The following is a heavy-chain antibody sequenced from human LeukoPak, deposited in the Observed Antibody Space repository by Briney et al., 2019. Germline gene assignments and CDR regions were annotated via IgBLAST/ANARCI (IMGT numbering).Heavy chain of an antibody. CDR1: GFTFSAYS. V-gene: IGHV3-53*01. J-gene: IGHJ4*02. D-gene: IGHD4-23*01. Sequence: GGSLRLSCAASGFTFSAYSMNWVRQAPGRGLEWVSVIYSGGSTYYADSVKGLFTISRDNSKNTLYLQMTSLRAEDTAVYYCARDRAYGGNSVGYWGQGTLVTVSS. CDR3: ARDRAYGGNSVGY. CDR2: IYSGGST.